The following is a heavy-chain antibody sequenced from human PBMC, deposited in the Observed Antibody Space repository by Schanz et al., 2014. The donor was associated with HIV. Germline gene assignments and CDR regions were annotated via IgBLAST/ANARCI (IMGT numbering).Heavy chain of an antibody. Sequence: QVQLQESGPGLVKPSQTLSLTCTVSGGSISSGGYYWSWIRQHPGKGLEWIGYIYYSGSTYYNPSHKRRVSITVDTSKNRFSLKLSSVTAADTAVYYCARDVPSGGFDYWGQGTLVTVSS. CDR3: ARDVPSGGFDY. D-gene: IGHD3-10*01. CDR2: IYYSGST. V-gene: IGHV4-31*03. J-gene: IGHJ4*02. CDR1: GGSISSGGYY.